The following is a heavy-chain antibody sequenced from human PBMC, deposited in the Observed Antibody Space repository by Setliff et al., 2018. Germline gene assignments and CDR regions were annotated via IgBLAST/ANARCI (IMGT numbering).Heavy chain of an antibody. CDR1: GITFSSYA. J-gene: IGHJ4*02. Sequence: GGSLRLSCAASGITFSSYAMHWVRQAPDKGLEWVAVISYDGINKYYADSVKGRFTISRDNSKNTLYLQMNSLRPEDTAVYYCAGDKPLQHNYNFWSGYCPYWGQGTLVTVSS. CDR2: ISYDGINK. V-gene: IGHV3-30*01. CDR3: AGDKPLQHNYNFWSGYCPY. D-gene: IGHD3-3*01.